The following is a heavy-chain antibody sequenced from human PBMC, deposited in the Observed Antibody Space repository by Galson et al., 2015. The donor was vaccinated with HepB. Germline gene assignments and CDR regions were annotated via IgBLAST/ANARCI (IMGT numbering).Heavy chain of an antibody. CDR2: IRSKANSYAT. J-gene: IGHJ5*02. D-gene: IGHD6-6*01. CDR1: GFTFSGSA. Sequence: SLRLSCAASGFTFSGSAMHWVRQASGKGLEWVGRIRSKANSYATAYAASVKGRFTISRDNSKNTLYLQMNSLRAEDTAVYYCARDGVRIAARVWFDPWGQGTLVTVSS. CDR3: ARDGVRIAARVWFDP. V-gene: IGHV3-73*01.